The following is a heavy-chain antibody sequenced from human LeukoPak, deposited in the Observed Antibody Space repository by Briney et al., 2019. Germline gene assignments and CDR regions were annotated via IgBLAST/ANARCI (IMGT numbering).Heavy chain of an antibody. Sequence: GGSLRLSCAASGFTFSGYWMHWVRQAPGKGLVWVSRINSDGYSITYADSVKGRFTISRDNAKHTLYLQMNSLIAEDTAVYFCTRAGYSSGFDSWGQGTLVTVPS. CDR2: INSDGYSI. D-gene: IGHD6-19*01. J-gene: IGHJ5*01. CDR1: GFTFSGYW. CDR3: TRAGYSSGFDS. V-gene: IGHV3-74*03.